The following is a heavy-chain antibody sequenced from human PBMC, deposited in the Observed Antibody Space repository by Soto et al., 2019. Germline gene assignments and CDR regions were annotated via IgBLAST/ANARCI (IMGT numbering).Heavy chain of an antibody. Sequence: QVQLVQSGAEVKKPGSSVKVSCKNSGGTFGSYAISWVRQAPGQGLEWMGGIIPIFSTPNYAQKFQGRVTITADESTSTAYMELSSLRSEDTAVYYCARPIQYYFDTSAQSAWFDPWGQGTLVTVSS. CDR1: GGTFGSYA. CDR2: IIPIFSTP. D-gene: IGHD3-22*01. J-gene: IGHJ5*02. V-gene: IGHV1-69*12. CDR3: ARPIQYYFDTSAQSAWFDP.